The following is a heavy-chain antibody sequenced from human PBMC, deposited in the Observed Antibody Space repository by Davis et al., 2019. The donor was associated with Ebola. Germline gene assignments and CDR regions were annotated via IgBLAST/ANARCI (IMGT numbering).Heavy chain of an antibody. CDR1: GYTFTSYY. CDR2: INPSGGST. D-gene: IGHD3-22*01. Sequence: ASVKVSCKASGYTFTSYYMHWVRQAPGQGLEWMGIINPSGGSTSYAQKFQGRVTMTTDTSTSTAYMELRSLRSDDTAVYYCARGITMIVGVDWFDPWGQGTLVTVSS. V-gene: IGHV1-46*01. CDR3: ARGITMIVGVDWFDP. J-gene: IGHJ5*02.